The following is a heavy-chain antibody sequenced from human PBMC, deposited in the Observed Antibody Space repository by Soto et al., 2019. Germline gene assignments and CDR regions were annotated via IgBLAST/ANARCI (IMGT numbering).Heavy chain of an antibody. V-gene: IGHV4-4*02. CDR1: GGSISSSNW. CDR3: ARLETVYSSFIDWDFDL. CDR2: IYHRGST. Sequence: QVQLQESGPGLVKPSGTLSLTCAVSGGSISSSNWWRWVRQPPGKGLEWIGEIYHRGSTNYNPSLKSRVTISVDKSNNQLSLKLSSVTTADTAVYYCARLETVYSSFIDWDFDLWGRGTLVTVSS. D-gene: IGHD6-19*01. J-gene: IGHJ2*01.